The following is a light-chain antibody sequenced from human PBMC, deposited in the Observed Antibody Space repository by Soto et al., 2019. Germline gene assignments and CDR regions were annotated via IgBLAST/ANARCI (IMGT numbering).Light chain of an antibody. Sequence: EILLTQSPGTLSLSPGERATLSCRASQSVSSSYLAWYQQKPGQAPRLLIYSASSRATGIPDRFSGSGSGTDFTLTISRLEPEDFAVYYCQQYGSSPWTVGQGTKVDIK. CDR2: SAS. J-gene: IGKJ1*01. CDR1: QSVSSSY. CDR3: QQYGSSPWT. V-gene: IGKV3-20*01.